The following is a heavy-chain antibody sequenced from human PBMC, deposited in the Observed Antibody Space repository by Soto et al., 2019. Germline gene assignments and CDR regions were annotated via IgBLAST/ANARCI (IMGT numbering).Heavy chain of an antibody. D-gene: IGHD3-10*01. CDR3: AKARGRYYGMDV. CDR2: LSGSGDST. J-gene: IGHJ6*02. V-gene: IGHV3-23*01. Sequence: EVQLLESGGGLVQPGGSLRLSCAASGFTFSSYAMSWVRQAPGKGLEWVSALSGSGDSTYYADSEKGRFTISRDNSKNTVYLQMNSLRAEDTAVYYCAKARGRYYGMDVWGQGTTVTVSS. CDR1: GFTFSSYA.